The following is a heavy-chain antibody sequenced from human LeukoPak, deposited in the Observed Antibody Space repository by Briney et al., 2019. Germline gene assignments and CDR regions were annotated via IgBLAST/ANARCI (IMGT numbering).Heavy chain of an antibody. V-gene: IGHV3-23*01. D-gene: IGHD2-2*02. Sequence: GGSLRLSCVASGFTSGVYAMSWVRQAPGKGLEWVSAISGSGGSTYYADSVKGRFTISRDNSKNTLYLQMNSLRAEDTAVYYCAKSGALYEAESDYWGQGTLVTVSS. CDR1: GFTSGVYA. J-gene: IGHJ4*02. CDR3: AKSGALYEAESDY. CDR2: ISGSGGST.